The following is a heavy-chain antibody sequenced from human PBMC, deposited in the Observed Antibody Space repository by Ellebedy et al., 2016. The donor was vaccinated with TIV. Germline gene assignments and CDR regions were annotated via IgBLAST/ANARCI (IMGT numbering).Heavy chain of an antibody. CDR3: ARSRCSGGACFRAPFDY. CDR1: GYNFIAYW. CDR2: IYPNDSET. J-gene: IGHJ4*02. Sequence: GESLKISXQGSGYNFIAYWIGWVRQMPGKGLEWMGIIYPNDSETRYSPSFQGHVTISADKSLSTAYLQWSSLQAPDTAVYYCARSRCSGGACFRAPFDYWGQGTLITVSS. V-gene: IGHV5-51*01. D-gene: IGHD2-15*01.